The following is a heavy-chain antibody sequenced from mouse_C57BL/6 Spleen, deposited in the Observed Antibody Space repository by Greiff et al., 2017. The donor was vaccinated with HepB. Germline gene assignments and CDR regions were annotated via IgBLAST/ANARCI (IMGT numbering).Heavy chain of an antibody. CDR2: IRLKSDNYAT. Sequence: EVKLQESGGGLVQPGGSMKLSCVASGFTFSNYWMNWVRQSPEKGLEWVAQIRLKSDNYATHYAESVKGRFTISRDDSKSSVYLQMNNLRAEDTGIYYCTGRLLDYFDYWGQGTTLTVSS. V-gene: IGHV6-3*01. CDR1: GFTFSNYW. J-gene: IGHJ2*01. CDR3: TGRLLDYFDY. D-gene: IGHD2-3*01.